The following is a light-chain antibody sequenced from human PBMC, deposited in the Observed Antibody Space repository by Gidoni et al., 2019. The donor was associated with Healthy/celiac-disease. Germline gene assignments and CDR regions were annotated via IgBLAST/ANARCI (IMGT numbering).Light chain of an antibody. CDR2: DAS. J-gene: IGKJ4*01. CDR3: QQRSNWPPKLT. Sequence: EIVLTHSPATMSLSPGERATLSCRASQSVSSYLAWDQQKPGQAPRLLIYDASNRATGIPARFIGSGSGTDFTLTISSLEPEDFAVYYCQQRSNWPPKLTFGGXTKVEIK. CDR1: QSVSSY. V-gene: IGKV3-11*01.